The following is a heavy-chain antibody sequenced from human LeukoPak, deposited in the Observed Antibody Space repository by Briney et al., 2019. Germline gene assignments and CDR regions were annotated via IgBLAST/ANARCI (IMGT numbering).Heavy chain of an antibody. J-gene: IGHJ5*02. CDR2: INPNSGGT. CDR1: GYTFTSYD. CDR3: ARLSYDSSGYYNWFDP. Sequence: ASVKVSCKASGYTFTSYDINWVRQAPGQGLEWMGWINPNSGGTNYAQKFQGRVTMTRDTSISTAYMELSRLRSDDTAVYYCARLSYDSSGYYNWFDPWGQGTLVTVSS. V-gene: IGHV1-2*02. D-gene: IGHD3-22*01.